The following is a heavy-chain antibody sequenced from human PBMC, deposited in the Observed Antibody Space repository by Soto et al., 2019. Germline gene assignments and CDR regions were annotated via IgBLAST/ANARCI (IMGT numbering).Heavy chain of an antibody. V-gene: IGHV3-33*01. CDR3: ARTRVDTAMVFDY. Sequence: GGSLRLYCAASGFTFSSYGMHWVRQAPGKGLEWVAVIWYDGSNKYYADSVKGRFTISRDNSKNTLYLQMNSLRAEDTAVYYCARTRVDTAMVFDYWGQGTLVTVSS. CDR2: IWYDGSNK. D-gene: IGHD5-18*01. CDR1: GFTFSSYG. J-gene: IGHJ4*02.